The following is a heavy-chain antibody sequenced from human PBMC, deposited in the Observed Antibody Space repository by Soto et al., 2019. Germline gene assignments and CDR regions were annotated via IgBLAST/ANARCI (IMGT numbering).Heavy chain of an antibody. Sequence: ASVKVSCKASGGTFSSYTISWVRQAPGQGLEWMGRINPNIGKTGYAQKFQGRVTMTRNTSISTAYMELSSLRSEDTAVYYCAWFGDLTDSNWGQGTLVTVSS. D-gene: IGHD3-10*01. CDR2: INPNIGKT. V-gene: IGHV1-8*02. CDR3: AWFGDLTDSN. CDR1: GGTFSSYT. J-gene: IGHJ1*01.